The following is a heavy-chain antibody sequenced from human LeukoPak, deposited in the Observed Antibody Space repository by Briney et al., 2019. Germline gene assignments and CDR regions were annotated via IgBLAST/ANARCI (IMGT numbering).Heavy chain of an antibody. CDR2: IRSEIYGGTT. CDR3: TRDSHGNNWFDP. Sequence: GGSLRLSCAASGFTFNDYYMSWIRQAPGKGLEWVSFIRSEIYGGTTEYAASVKGRFTISRDNSKSIAFLQLDSLRTEDTAVYYCTRDSHGNNWFDPWGQGTLVTVS. V-gene: IGHV3-49*03. CDR1: GFTFNDYY. J-gene: IGHJ5*02. D-gene: IGHD1-1*01.